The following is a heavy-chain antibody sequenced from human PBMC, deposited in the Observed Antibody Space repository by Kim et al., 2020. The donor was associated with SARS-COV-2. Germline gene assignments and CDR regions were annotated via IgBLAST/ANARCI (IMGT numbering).Heavy chain of an antibody. CDR1: GGSFRGYY. J-gene: IGHJ4*02. CDR3: SRGNWATRLDD. CDR2: INHSGRT. Sequence: SETLSLTCAVYGGSFRGYYWSWIRQSPGKGLEWIGEINHSGRTNYSPSLKSRASISVDKSKNQFSLKLTAVTAADTAIYYCSRGNWATRLDDWAQGTPVTVSS. D-gene: IGHD1-1*01. V-gene: IGHV4-34*01.